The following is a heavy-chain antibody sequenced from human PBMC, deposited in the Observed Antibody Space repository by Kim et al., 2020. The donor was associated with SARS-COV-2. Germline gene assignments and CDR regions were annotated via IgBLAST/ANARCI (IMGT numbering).Heavy chain of an antibody. CDR1: GFTFSSYG. V-gene: IGHV3-33*06. D-gene: IGHD1-26*01. CDR3: AKDGRRVGATLANGMDV. Sequence: GGSLRLSCAASGFTFSSYGMHWVRQAPGKGLEWVAVIWYDGSNKYYADSVKGRFTISRDNSKNTLYLQMNSLRAEDTAVYYCAKDGRRVGATLANGMDVWGQGTTVTVSS. CDR2: IWYDGSNK. J-gene: IGHJ6*02.